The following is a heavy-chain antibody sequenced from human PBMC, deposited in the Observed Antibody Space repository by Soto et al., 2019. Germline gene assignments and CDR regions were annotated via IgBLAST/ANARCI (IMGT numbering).Heavy chain of an antibody. V-gene: IGHV5-51*01. D-gene: IGHD6-13*01. CDR2: IYPGDSDT. Sequence: ESLKISCKGSGYSFSTCWIGWVRQKPGEGLEWMGIIYPGDSDTRYSPSFQGQVTISADKSISTVYLQWSSLKASDTAVYYCARGFSGYTSSWPSWGQGTLVTVSS. CDR3: ARGFSGYTSSWPS. CDR1: GYSFSTCW. J-gene: IGHJ4*02.